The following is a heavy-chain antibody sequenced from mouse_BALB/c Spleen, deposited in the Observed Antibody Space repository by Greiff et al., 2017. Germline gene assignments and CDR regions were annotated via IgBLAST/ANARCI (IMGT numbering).Heavy chain of an antibody. CDR2: ISSGGSYS. Sequence: EVQLVESGGDLVKPGGSLKLSCAASGFTFSSYGMSWVRQTPDKRLEWVATISSGGSYSYYPDSVKGRFTISRDNAKNPLYLQMSSLKSEDTAMYYCARYDGYYFDYWGQGTTLTVSS. CDR1: GFTFSSYG. CDR3: ARYDGYYFDY. V-gene: IGHV5-6*01. D-gene: IGHD2-3*01. J-gene: IGHJ2*01.